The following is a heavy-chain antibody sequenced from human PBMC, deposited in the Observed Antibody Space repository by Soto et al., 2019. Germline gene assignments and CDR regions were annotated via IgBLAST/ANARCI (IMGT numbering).Heavy chain of an antibody. CDR2: IFHSGST. CDR3: AGGGRGGGGVGF. D-gene: IGHD3-16*01. CDR1: GGSITSGGHY. J-gene: IGHJ4*02. Sequence: QVQLQESGPGLLKPSQNLSLTCTVSGGSITSGGHYWSWIRQHPGKGLEWIGHIFHSGSTHYNPSRKGRVSGSVERSEGHVWLNRGWVSAGDGGVYCGAGGGRGGGGVGFGGRGSLVRVS. V-gene: IGHV4-31*03.